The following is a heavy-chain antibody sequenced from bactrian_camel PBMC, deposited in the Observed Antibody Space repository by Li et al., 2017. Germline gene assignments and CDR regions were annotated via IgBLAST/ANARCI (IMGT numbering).Heavy chain of an antibody. CDR1: GFSYMRNC. Sequence: HVQLVESGGGSVQAGGSLRLSCRASGFSYMRNCMGWFRQAPGKEREGVATIDNDGTINYADSVKGRFTISQDNAKNTLYLQMNSLKPEDTAMYYCASCGIATLYEDTYWGQGTQVTVS. J-gene: IGHJ4*01. CDR2: IDNDGTI. V-gene: IGHV3S53*01. CDR3: ASCGIATLYEDTY. D-gene: IGHD4*01.